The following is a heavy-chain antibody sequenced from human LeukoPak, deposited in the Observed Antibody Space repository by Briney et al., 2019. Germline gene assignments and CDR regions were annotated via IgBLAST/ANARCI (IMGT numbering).Heavy chain of an antibody. CDR3: ARVEHSSSWYDNWFDP. Sequence: GSSVKVSCKASGGTFSSYAISWVRQAPGQGLEWMGIINPSGGSTSYAQKFQGRVTMTRDTSTSTVYMELSSLRSEDTAVYYCARVEHSSSWYDNWFDPWGQGTLVTVSS. CDR2: INPSGGST. D-gene: IGHD6-13*01. V-gene: IGHV1-46*01. J-gene: IGHJ5*02. CDR1: GGTFSSYA.